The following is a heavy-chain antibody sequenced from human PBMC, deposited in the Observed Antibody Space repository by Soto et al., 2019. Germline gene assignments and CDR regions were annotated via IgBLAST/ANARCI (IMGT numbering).Heavy chain of an antibody. V-gene: IGHV3-33*06. CDR2: IWYDGSNK. J-gene: IGHJ5*01. CDR3: GKLTGYTSGWVDF. Sequence: GGSLRLSCAASGFTFSSYGMHWVRQAPGKGLEWVAVIWYDGSNKYYADSVKGRFTISRDNSKNTLYLQMNSLRAEDTAVYYCGKLTGYTSGWVDFWGQGTLVTVSS. D-gene: IGHD5-12*01. CDR1: GFTFSSYG.